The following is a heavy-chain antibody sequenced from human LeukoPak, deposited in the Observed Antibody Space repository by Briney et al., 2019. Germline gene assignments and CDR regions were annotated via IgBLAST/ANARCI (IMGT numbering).Heavy chain of an antibody. J-gene: IGHJ6*03. Sequence: SVKVSCKASGGTFSSYAISWVRQAPGQGLEWMGRIIPIFGTANYAQKFQGRVTITTDESTSTAYMELSSLRSEDTAVYYCARDVAIPPPKNYYYMDAWGKGTTVTVSS. CDR3: ARDVAIPPPKNYYYMDA. CDR2: IIPIFGTA. V-gene: IGHV1-69*05. D-gene: IGHD2-21*01. CDR1: GGTFSSYA.